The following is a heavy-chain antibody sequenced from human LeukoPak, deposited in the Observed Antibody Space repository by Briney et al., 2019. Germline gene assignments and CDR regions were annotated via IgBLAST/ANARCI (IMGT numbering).Heavy chain of an antibody. CDR2: ISDDGSNT. CDR3: ARLFATSFRYYYSYIDV. V-gene: IGHV3-30*03. D-gene: IGHD1-1*01. CDR1: GFTFSSYS. J-gene: IGHJ6*03. Sequence: GGSLRLSCAASGFTFSSYSMNWVRQAPGKGLEWVAVISDDGSNTNYADSVKGRFTISRDNSKNTLFLQMNTLRAEDTAVYYCARLFATSFRYYYSYIDVWGKGTTVTISS.